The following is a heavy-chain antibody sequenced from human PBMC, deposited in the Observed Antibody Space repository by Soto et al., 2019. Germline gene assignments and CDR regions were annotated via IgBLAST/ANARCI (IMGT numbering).Heavy chain of an antibody. Sequence: GGSLRLSCAASGFTFSSYAMSWVRQAPGKGLEWVSAISGSGGSTYYADSVKGRFTISRDNSKNTLYLQMNSLRAEDTAVYYCAKVHRGTVVVPAAPFDFWGQGTPVTVSS. CDR1: GFTFSSYA. CDR3: AKVHRGTVVVPAAPFDF. V-gene: IGHV3-23*01. CDR2: ISGSGGST. D-gene: IGHD2-2*01. J-gene: IGHJ4*02.